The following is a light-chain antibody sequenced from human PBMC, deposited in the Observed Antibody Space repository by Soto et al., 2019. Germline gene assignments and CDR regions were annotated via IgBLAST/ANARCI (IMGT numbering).Light chain of an antibody. CDR2: GNN. CDR3: QSYDSSLISYV. CDR1: SSNIGAGYD. V-gene: IGLV1-40*01. Sequence: QPVLTQPPSVSGAPGQRVTISCTGSSSNIGAGYDVHWYQQLPGTAPKLLIYGNNNRPSGVPDRFSGSKSGTSASLAITGLQAEDEADYYCQSYDSSLISYVFGTGTQLTVL. J-gene: IGLJ1*01.